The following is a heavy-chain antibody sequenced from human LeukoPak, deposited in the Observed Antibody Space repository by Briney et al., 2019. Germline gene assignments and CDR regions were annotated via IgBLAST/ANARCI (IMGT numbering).Heavy chain of an antibody. CDR3: TTNLCSSTSCYIDAFDI. CDR2: IKSKTDGGTT. Sequence: PGGSLRLSCAASGFTFSNAWMSWVRQAPGKGLEWVGRIKSKTDGGTTDCAAPVKGRFTISRDDSKNTLYLQMNSLKTEDTAVYYCTTNLCSSTSCYIDAFDIWGQGTMVTVSS. D-gene: IGHD2-2*01. J-gene: IGHJ3*02. CDR1: GFTFSNAW. V-gene: IGHV3-15*01.